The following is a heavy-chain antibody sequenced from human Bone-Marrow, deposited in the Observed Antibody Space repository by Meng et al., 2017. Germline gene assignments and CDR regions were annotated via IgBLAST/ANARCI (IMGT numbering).Heavy chain of an antibody. Sequence: GESLKISCAASGFTFSSYWMHWVRQAPGKGLVWVSRINSDGSSTSYADSVKGRFTISRDNSKNTLYLQMNSLRAEDTAVYYCARVARLFGGYDLDYWGQGTLVTVSS. D-gene: IGHD5-12*01. V-gene: IGHV3-74*01. CDR2: INSDGSST. J-gene: IGHJ4*02. CDR1: GFTFSSYW. CDR3: ARVARLFGGYDLDY.